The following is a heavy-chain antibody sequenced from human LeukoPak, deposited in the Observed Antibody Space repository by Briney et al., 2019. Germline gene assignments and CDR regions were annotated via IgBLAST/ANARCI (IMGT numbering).Heavy chain of an antibody. CDR1: GGSISSYY. CDR3: ARDNRLAAGIAVAGYNWFDP. V-gene: IGHV4-59*01. Sequence: SETLSLTCTVSGGSISSYYWSWIRQPPGKGLEWIGYIYYSGSTNYNPSLKSRVTISVDTSKNQFSLKLSSVTAADTAVYYCARDNRLAAGIAVAGYNWFDPWGQGTLVTVSS. CDR2: IYYSGST. J-gene: IGHJ5*02. D-gene: IGHD6-19*01.